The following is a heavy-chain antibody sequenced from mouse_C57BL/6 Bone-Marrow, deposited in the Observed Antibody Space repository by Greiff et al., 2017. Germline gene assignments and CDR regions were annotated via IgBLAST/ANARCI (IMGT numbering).Heavy chain of an antibody. D-gene: IGHD1-1*01. CDR3: ARSPYGSSPYWYFDV. V-gene: IGHV14-2*01. J-gene: IGHJ1*03. CDR1: GFNIKDYY. CDR2: IDPEAGET. Sequence: EVQLQQSGAELVKPGASVKLSCPASGFNIKDYYMHWVKQRTEQGLEWIGRIDPEAGETKYAPTFQGKATITADTSSNTAYLQLSSLTSEDTAVYYCARSPYGSSPYWYFDVWGTGTTVTVSS.